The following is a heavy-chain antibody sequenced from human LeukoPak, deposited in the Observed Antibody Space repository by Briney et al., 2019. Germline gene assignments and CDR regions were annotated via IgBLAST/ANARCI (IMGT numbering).Heavy chain of an antibody. V-gene: IGHV4-39*01. CDR3: ELQTEEMGYFDY. J-gene: IGHJ4*02. CDR2: IYYSGST. CDR1: VGSISSSSYY. Sequence: SETLSLTCTVSVGSISSSSYYWGWLRQPPGEGLEWIGSIYYSGSTYYNPSLKSRVTISVDTSKNPFSLKLRSVTAADTAVYYCELQTEEMGYFDYWGQGTMVTVSS. D-gene: IGHD5-24*01.